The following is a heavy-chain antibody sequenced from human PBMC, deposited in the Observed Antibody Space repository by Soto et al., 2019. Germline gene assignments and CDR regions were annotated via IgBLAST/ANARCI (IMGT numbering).Heavy chain of an antibody. CDR2: IDPSDSYT. CDR1: GYSFTSYW. CDR3: ARHYSYGFDY. Sequence: KVSCKASGYSFTSYWISWVRQMPGKGLEWMGRIDPSDSYTNYSPSFQGHVTISADKSISTAYLQWSSLKASDTAMYYCARHYSYGFDYWGQGTLVTVSS. J-gene: IGHJ4*02. D-gene: IGHD5-18*01. V-gene: IGHV5-10-1*01.